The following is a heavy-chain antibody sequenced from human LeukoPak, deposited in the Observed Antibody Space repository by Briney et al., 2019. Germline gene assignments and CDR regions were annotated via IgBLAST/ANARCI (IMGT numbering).Heavy chain of an antibody. D-gene: IGHD6-6*01. V-gene: IGHV4-59*08. CDR2: IYYSGST. CDR1: GDSISSYY. CDR3: AREYSSSSGRRAFDF. Sequence: PSETLSLTCTVSGDSISSYYWNWIRQPPGKGLEWIGYIYYSGSTNYNPSLKSRVTTLVDTSKNQFSLRLSSVTAADTAVYYCAREYSSSSGRRAFDFWGQGTMVTVSS. J-gene: IGHJ3*01.